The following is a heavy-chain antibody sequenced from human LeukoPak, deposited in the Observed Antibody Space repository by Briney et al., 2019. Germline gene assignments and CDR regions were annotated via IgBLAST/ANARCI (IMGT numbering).Heavy chain of an antibody. V-gene: IGHV3-48*03. Sequence: PGGSLRLSCAASGFTFSSYEMTWVRQAPGKGLEWVSYISSSGSTIYYADSVKGRFTISRDNAKNSLYLQMNSLRAEDTAVYYCARGVYYDILTGYSDDAFDIWGQGTMVTVSS. CDR1: GFTFSSYE. CDR3: ARGVYYDILTGYSDDAFDI. J-gene: IGHJ3*02. CDR2: ISSSGSTI. D-gene: IGHD3-9*01.